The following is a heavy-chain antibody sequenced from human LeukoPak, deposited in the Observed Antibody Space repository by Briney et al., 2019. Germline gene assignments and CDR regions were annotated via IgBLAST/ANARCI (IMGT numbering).Heavy chain of an antibody. CDR3: ARHPKFVTRSYYFDY. V-gene: IGHV5-51*01. CDR1: GYSFSNYW. J-gene: IGHJ4*02. D-gene: IGHD3-10*01. Sequence: GESLKISCKGSGYSFSNYWIGWVRQMPGKGLEWMGIIYPGDSDTRYSPSFQGQVTISADKSISTAYLQWSSLKASDTAIYYCARHPKFVTRSYYFDYWGQGTLVTVSS. CDR2: IYPGDSDT.